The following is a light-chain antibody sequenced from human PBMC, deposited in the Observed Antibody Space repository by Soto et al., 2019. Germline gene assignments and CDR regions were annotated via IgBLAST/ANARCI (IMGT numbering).Light chain of an antibody. V-gene: IGKV1-33*01. CDR2: DAS. Sequence: DIQMTQSPSSRSASVGDRVTITCQASQDISNYLNWYQQKPGKAPKLLIYDASNLETGVPSRFSGSGSGTDFTFTISSLQPEDIATYYCQQYDNLPPTLGGGTKVDIK. CDR3: QQYDNLPPT. CDR1: QDISNY. J-gene: IGKJ4*01.